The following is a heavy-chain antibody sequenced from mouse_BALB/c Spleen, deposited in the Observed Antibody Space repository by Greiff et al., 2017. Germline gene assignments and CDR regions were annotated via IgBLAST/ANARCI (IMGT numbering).Heavy chain of an antibody. J-gene: IGHJ4*01. CDR1: GFTFSSFG. CDR3: ARYYGSSYYAMDY. CDR2: ISSGSSTI. V-gene: IGHV5-17*02. D-gene: IGHD1-1*01. Sequence: EVQRVESGGGLVQPGGSRKLSCAASGFTFSSFGMHWVRQAPEMGLEWVAYISSGSSTIYYADTVKGRFTISRDNPKNTLFLQMTSLRSEDTAMYYCARYYGSSYYAMDYWGQGTSVTVSS.